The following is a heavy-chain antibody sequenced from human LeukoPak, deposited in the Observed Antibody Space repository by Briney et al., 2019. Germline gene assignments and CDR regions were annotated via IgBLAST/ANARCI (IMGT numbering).Heavy chain of an antibody. V-gene: IGHV6-1*01. Sequence: SRTLSLTCAISGDSVSSNSAAWNWIRQSPSRGLEWLGRTYYRSKWYNDYAVSVKSRITINPDTSKNQFSLQLNSVTPEDTAVYYCARQFYSSGWYYYYYYMDVWGKGTTVTVSS. CDR1: GDSVSSNSAA. D-gene: IGHD6-19*01. CDR3: ARQFYSSGWYYYYYYMDV. CDR2: TYYRSKWYN. J-gene: IGHJ6*03.